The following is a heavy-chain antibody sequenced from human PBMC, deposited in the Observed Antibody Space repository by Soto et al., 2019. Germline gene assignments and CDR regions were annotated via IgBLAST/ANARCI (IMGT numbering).Heavy chain of an antibody. CDR2: IYPGDSDT. Sequence: PGESLKISCKGSGYSFTTYWIGWVRQMPGKGLEWMGIIYPGDSDTRYSPSFQGQVTISADKSISTAYLQWSSLKASDTAMYYCARLLGEYSYGYYPFDYWGQGTLVTVSS. CDR3: ARLLGEYSYGYYPFDY. CDR1: GYSFTTYW. D-gene: IGHD5-18*01. V-gene: IGHV5-51*01. J-gene: IGHJ4*02.